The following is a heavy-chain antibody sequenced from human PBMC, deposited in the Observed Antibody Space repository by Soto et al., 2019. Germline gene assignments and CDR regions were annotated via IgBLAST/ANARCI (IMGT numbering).Heavy chain of an antibody. J-gene: IGHJ4*02. V-gene: IGHV1-69*08. CDR3: ARSLRGDYYESDGLDN. CDR2: LIPIFDTT. D-gene: IGHD3-22*01. Sequence: QVQLVQSGTEVKKPGSSVTVSCKASGGPYSKYSISWVRQSPGQGLEWVGRLIPIFDTTNYAQKFQGRATITADKSTSTVYMDLSSLTSEDTAVYYCARSLRGDYYESDGLDNWGQGTLVTVSS. CDR1: GGPYSKYS.